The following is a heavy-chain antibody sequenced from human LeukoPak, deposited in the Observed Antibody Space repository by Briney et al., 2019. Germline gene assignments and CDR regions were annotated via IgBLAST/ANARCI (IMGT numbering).Heavy chain of an antibody. J-gene: IGHJ4*02. D-gene: IGHD6-13*01. CDR2: IYPGDSDT. CDR3: ARAWEYSSSWYYFDY. Sequence: GESLKISCKSSGYSFTSYWIGWVRQTPGKGLEWMGIIYPGDSDTRYSPSFQGQVTISTDKSISTAYLQWSSLKASDTAMYYCARAWEYSSSWYYFDYWGQGTLVTVSS. CDR1: GYSFTSYW. V-gene: IGHV5-51*01.